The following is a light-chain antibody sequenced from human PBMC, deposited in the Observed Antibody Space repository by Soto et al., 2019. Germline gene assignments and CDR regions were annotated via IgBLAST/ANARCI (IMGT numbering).Light chain of an antibody. CDR3: QHYNNWPPWT. Sequence: EMVMTQSPATLSVSPGERVTLSCRASQSISGHLAWYQQKRGQAPRLLIYGASTRATGIPARFSGSGSGTEFTLTIKALQSEDFAVYYCQHYNNWPPWTFGQGTTVEI. CDR1: QSISGH. CDR2: GAS. J-gene: IGKJ1*01. V-gene: IGKV3-15*01.